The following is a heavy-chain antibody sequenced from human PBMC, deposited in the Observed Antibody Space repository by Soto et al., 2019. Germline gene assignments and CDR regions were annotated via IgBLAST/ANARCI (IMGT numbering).Heavy chain of an antibody. J-gene: IGHJ4*02. CDR2: IVVGSGNT. CDR3: AARTYYYDSSGYLFDS. Sequence: SAKVSCKASGFTFTSSAVQWVRQARGQRLEWIGWIVVGSGNTNYAQKFQERVTITRDMSTSTAYMELSSLRSEDTAVYYCAARTYYYDSSGYLFDSWGQGTLVTVSS. V-gene: IGHV1-58*01. CDR1: GFTFTSSA. D-gene: IGHD3-22*01.